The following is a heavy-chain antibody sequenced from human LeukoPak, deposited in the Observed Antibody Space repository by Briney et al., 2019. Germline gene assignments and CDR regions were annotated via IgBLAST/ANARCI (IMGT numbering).Heavy chain of an antibody. V-gene: IGHV4-34*01. CDR3: ARGVPYYYDSSGYYRENFDY. CDR1: GGSFSGYY. CDR2: INHSGST. Sequence: SETLSLTCAVYGGSFSGYYWSWIRQPPGKGLEWIGEINHSGSTNYNPSLKSRVAISVDTSKNQFSLKLSSVTAADTAVYYCARGVPYYYDSSGYYRENFDYWGQGTLVTVSS. D-gene: IGHD3-22*01. J-gene: IGHJ4*02.